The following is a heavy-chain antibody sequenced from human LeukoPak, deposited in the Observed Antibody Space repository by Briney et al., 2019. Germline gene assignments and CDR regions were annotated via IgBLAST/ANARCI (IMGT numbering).Heavy chain of an antibody. D-gene: IGHD3-10*01. CDR3: ARDRREHGSGSYSSWAPSRYYYMDV. CDR1: GGSFSGYY. V-gene: IGHV4-34*01. CDR2: INHSGST. Sequence: SETLSLTCAVYGGSFSGYYWSWIRQPPGKGLEWIGEINHSGSTNYNPSLKSRVTISVDTSKNQFSLKLSSVTAADTAVYYCARDRREHGSGSYSSWAPSRYYYMDVWGKGTTVTISS. J-gene: IGHJ6*03.